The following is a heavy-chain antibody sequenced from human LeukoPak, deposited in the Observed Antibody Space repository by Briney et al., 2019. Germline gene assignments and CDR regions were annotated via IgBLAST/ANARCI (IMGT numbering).Heavy chain of an antibody. J-gene: IGHJ5*02. D-gene: IGHD6-13*01. CDR3: ARRRVPYSSSLPDWFDP. CDR2: ISAYNGNT. Sequence: GASVKVSCKASGYTFTSYGISWVRQAPGQGLEWMGWISAYNGNTNYAQKLQGRVTMTTDTSTSTAYMELRSLRSDDTAVYYCARRRVPYSSSLPDWFDPWGQGTLVTVSS. V-gene: IGHV1-18*01. CDR1: GYTFTSYG.